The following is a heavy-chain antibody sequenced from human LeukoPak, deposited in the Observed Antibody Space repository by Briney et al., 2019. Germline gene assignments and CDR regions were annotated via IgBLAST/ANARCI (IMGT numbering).Heavy chain of an antibody. CDR2: MNPNSGKT. J-gene: IGHJ5*02. CDR3: ARDNSVEDTAWWFDP. Sequence: GSVKVSCRASGYTFTSYDINWVRQATGQGLEWMGWMNPNSGKTGYSQKFQGRVTMTRDMSTSTDYMELSSLGSEDTAVYYCARDNSVEDTAWWFDPWGQGTLVTVSS. D-gene: IGHD4-23*01. CDR1: GYTFTSYD. V-gene: IGHV1-8*01.